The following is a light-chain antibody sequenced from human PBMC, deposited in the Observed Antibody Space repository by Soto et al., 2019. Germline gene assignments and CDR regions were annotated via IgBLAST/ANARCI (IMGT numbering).Light chain of an antibody. CDR3: QQYGSSLPLT. J-gene: IGKJ3*01. CDR2: GAS. V-gene: IGKV3-20*01. Sequence: EIVLTQSPGTLSLSPGEIATLSCRASQSVTSSYLAGYQQKPGQAPRLLIYGASSTAPGIPDRFSGSGSGIDFPLPISRLEPEDFAVYYCQQYGSSLPLTFGPGTMGDIK. CDR1: QSVTSSY.